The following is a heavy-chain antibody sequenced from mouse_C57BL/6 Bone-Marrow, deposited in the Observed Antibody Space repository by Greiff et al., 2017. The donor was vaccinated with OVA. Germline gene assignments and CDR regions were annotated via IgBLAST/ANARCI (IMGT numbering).Heavy chain of an antibody. CDR3: ARSVLLRYFDY. V-gene: IGHV1-7*01. Sequence: VQGVESGAELAKPGASVKLSCKASGYTFNSDWMHWVKQRPGQGLEWIGYINPSSGFTKYNQKFQDKATLTADKSSSTAYMQLSSLTYEDSAVYYCARSVLLRYFDYWGQCTTLTVSS. J-gene: IGHJ2*01. CDR2: INPSSGFT. D-gene: IGHD1-1*01. CDR1: GYTFNSDW.